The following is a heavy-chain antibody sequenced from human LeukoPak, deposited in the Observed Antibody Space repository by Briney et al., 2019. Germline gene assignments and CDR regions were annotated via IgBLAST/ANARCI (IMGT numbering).Heavy chain of an antibody. D-gene: IGHD4-17*01. CDR3: ARHDWTTVTNFDY. V-gene: IGHV4-59*08. J-gene: IGHJ4*02. CDR2: IYYSGST. Sequence: GSLRLSCAASGFTFSNAWMSWVRQPPGKGLEWIGSIYYSGSTNYNPSLKSRVTISVDTSKNQFSLKLRSVTAADTAVYYCARHDWTTVTNFDYWGQGTLVTVSS. CDR1: GFTFSNAW.